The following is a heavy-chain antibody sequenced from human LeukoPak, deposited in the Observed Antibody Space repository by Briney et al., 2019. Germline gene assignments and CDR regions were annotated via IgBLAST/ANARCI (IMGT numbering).Heavy chain of an antibody. CDR3: ARAPLHGDHLPR. CDR2: IIPIFGIA. CDR1: GGTFSSYA. D-gene: IGHD4-17*01. Sequence: SVKVSCKASGGTFSSYAISWVRQAPGQGLEWMGRIIPIFGIANYAQKFQGRVTITADKSTSTAHMELSSLRSEDTAVYYCARAPLHGDHLPRWGQGTLVTVSS. V-gene: IGHV1-69*04. J-gene: IGHJ4*02.